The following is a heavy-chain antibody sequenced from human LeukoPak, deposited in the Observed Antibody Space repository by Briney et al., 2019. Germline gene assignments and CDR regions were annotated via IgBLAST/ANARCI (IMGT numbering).Heavy chain of an antibody. J-gene: IGHJ4*02. CDR3: ARAVGSSWYLFDY. CDR2: INPNSGGT. D-gene: IGHD6-13*01. V-gene: IGHV1-2*02. Sequence: ASVTVSCTASGYTFTGYYMHWVRQAPGQGLEWMGWINPNSGGTNYAQKFQGRVTMTRDTSISTAYMELSRLRSDDTAVYYCARAVGSSWYLFDYWGQGTLVTVSS. CDR1: GYTFTGYY.